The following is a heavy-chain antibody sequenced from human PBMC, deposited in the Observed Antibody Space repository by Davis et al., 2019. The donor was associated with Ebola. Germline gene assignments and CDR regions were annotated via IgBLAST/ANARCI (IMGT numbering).Heavy chain of an antibody. J-gene: IGHJ4*02. Sequence: GESLKISCAASGFTFSSYSMNWLRQAPGKGLEWVSSISSSSSYIYYADSVKGRFNISRDNSKNTRYLQMNSLRAEDTVVYYCARAPPLYSSGWYSPYWGQGTLVTVSS. D-gene: IGHD6-19*01. CDR2: ISSSSSYI. CDR3: ARAPPLYSSGWYSPY. V-gene: IGHV3-21*01. CDR1: GFTFSSYS.